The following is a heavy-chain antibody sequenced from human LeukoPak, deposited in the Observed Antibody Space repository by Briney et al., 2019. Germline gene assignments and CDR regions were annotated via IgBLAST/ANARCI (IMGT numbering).Heavy chain of an antibody. CDR2: ISGSGGST. CDR3: AKDREGITIFPHDY. Sequence: GGSLRLSCAASGFTFSRNAMSWVRQAPGKGLEWVSAISGSGGSTYYADSVKGRFTISRDNSKNTLYLQMNSLRAEDTAVYYCAKDREGITIFPHDYWGQGTLVTVSS. V-gene: IGHV3-23*01. J-gene: IGHJ4*02. D-gene: IGHD3-3*01. CDR1: GFTFSRNA.